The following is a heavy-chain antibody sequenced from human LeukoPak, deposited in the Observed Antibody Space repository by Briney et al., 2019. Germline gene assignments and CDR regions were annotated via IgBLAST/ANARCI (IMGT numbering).Heavy chain of an antibody. V-gene: IGHV3-23*01. CDR3: AKDLEGRPKDY. CDR2: ISGSGGST. J-gene: IGHJ4*02. Sequence: GGSLRLSCAAPGFTFSSYAMSWVRQAPGKGLDCVSAISGSGGSTYYADSVKGRFTISRDNSKNTLYLQMNSLRAEDTAVYYCAKDLEGRPKDYWGQGTLVTVSS. CDR1: GFTFSSYA. D-gene: IGHD1-1*01.